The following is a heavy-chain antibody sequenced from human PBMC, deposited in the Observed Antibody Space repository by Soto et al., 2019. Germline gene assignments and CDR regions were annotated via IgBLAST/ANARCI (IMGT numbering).Heavy chain of an antibody. J-gene: IGHJ6*02. V-gene: IGHV4-39*01. CDR1: GGSISSSSYY. D-gene: IGHD3-9*01. CDR2: IYYSGST. Sequence: PSETLSLTCTVSGGSISSSSYYRGSISQPPGKGLEWIGSIYYSGSTYYNPSLKSRVTISVDTSKNQFSLKLSSVTAADTAVYYCARHTYYDILTGHYYYYGMDVWGQGTTVTVSS. CDR3: ARHTYYDILTGHYYYYGMDV.